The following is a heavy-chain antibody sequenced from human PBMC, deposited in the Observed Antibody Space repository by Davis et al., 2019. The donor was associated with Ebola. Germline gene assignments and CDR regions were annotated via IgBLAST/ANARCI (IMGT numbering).Heavy chain of an antibody. CDR2: ISYDGSKK. Sequence: GESLKISCAASGFIFSTYGMHWLRQTPGKGLEWVALISYDGSKKNYADSVKGRITISRDNSKNTLYLQMNSLRAEDTAVYYCVKDRESNYFDYWGQGTLVTVSS. CDR1: GFIFSTYG. D-gene: IGHD1-26*01. J-gene: IGHJ4*02. V-gene: IGHV3-30*02. CDR3: VKDRESNYFDY.